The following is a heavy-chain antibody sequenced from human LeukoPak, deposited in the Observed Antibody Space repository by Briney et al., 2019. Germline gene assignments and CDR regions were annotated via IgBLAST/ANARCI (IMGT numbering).Heavy chain of an antibody. J-gene: IGHJ4*02. CDR3: ARVSRTTGTSIPLFDY. CDR2: INHSGGTI. CDR1: GFTLSSYE. Sequence: PGGSLRLSCAAPGFTLSSYEMTWVRQAPGEGLEWLLYINHSGGTIYYADSVQGRFTISRDNAKNSLYLQMDNLRAEDTAVYYCARVSRTTGTSIPLFDYWGQGTLVTVSS. D-gene: IGHD1-1*01. V-gene: IGHV3-48*03.